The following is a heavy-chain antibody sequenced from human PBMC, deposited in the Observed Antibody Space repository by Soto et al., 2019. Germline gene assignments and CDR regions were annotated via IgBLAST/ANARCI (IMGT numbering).Heavy chain of an antibody. Sequence: QVQLQESGPGLMKPSGTLSLTGAVSGGSITSNWWSWVRQPPGKGLEWMAEIFHTWSANYTPSLMGRLTISMDKSRNHLSLNLNSVTAADTAVYYCARHIAVSGTRGFDHWGQGTLVTVSS. V-gene: IGHV4-4*02. CDR3: ARHIAVSGTRGFDH. J-gene: IGHJ4*02. CDR2: IFHTWSA. CDR1: GGSITSNW. D-gene: IGHD2-21*01.